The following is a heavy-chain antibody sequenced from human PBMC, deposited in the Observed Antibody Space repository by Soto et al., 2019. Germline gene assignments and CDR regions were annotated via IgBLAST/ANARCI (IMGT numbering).Heavy chain of an antibody. CDR2: IYHSGST. J-gene: IGHJ4*02. CDR1: GFSISSGYF. V-gene: IGHV4-38-2*01. Sequence: QVQLQESGPGLVKPSETLSLTCVVSGFSISSGYFWAWIRQPPGKGLEWIASIYHSGSTYYNPSLKSRVTISADTSMNQFSLKLTSVTATDTAVYYCARAHYDTHFPHDGWGQGTLVTVSS. D-gene: IGHD3-22*01. CDR3: ARAHYDTHFPHDG.